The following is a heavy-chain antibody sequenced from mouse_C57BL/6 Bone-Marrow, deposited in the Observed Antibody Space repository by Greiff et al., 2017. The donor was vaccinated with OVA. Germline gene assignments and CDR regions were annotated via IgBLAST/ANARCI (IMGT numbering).Heavy chain of an antibody. V-gene: IGHV1-59*01. CDR1: GYTFTSYW. CDR3: AAGNFDC. J-gene: IGHJ2*01. CDR2: IDPSDSYT. Sequence: QVQLQQPGAELVRPGTSVKLSCKASGYTFTSYWMHWVKQRPGQGLEWIGVIDPSDSYTNYNQKFKGKATLTVDTSSSTAYMQLSSLTSEDSAVYYCAAGNFDCWSQGTTLTVSS. D-gene: IGHD4-1*01.